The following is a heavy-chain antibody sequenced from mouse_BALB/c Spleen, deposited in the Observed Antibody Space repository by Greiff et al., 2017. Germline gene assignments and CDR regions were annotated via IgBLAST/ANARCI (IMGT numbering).Heavy chain of an antibody. CDR3: AREGLRRGGYAMDY. V-gene: IGHV1-67*01. J-gene: IGHJ4*01. CDR2: ISTYYGNT. D-gene: IGHD2-4*01. Sequence: QVQLKESGPELVRPGVSVKISCKGSSYTFTDYAMHWVKQSHAKSLEWIGVISTYYGNTNYNQKFKGKATMTVDKSSSTAYMELARLTSEDSAVYYCAREGLRRGGYAMDYWGQGTSVTVSS. CDR1: SYTFTDYA.